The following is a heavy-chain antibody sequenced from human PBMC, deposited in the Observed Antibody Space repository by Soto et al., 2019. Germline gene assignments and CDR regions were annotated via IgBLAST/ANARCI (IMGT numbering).Heavy chain of an antibody. CDR1: GFAFSYSA. J-gene: IGHJ5*01. CDR3: AKSLNIHWQNWFVS. Sequence: PGGSLRLSCAASGFAFSYSAINWVRQAPGKGLEWVSVTSGSDGNTYYADSVKGRFTISRDNSKNTVYLDMNSLRDEDTAVYYSAKSLNIHWQNWFVSWGQGTLVTVSS. CDR2: TSGSDGNT. D-gene: IGHD1-1*01. V-gene: IGHV3-23*01.